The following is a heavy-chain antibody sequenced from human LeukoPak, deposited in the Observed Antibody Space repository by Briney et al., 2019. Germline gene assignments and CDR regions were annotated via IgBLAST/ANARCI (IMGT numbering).Heavy chain of an antibody. CDR3: ARETVGTYYYDSSGDWPLDY. CDR2: INHSGST. V-gene: IGHV4-34*01. J-gene: IGHJ4*02. D-gene: IGHD3-22*01. Sequence: SETLSLTCAVYGGSFSGYYWSWIRQPPGKGLEWIGEINHSGSTNYNPSLKSRVTISVDTSKNQFSLKLSSVTAADTAVYYCARETVGTYYYDSSGDWPLDYWGQGTLVTVSS. CDR1: GGSFSGYY.